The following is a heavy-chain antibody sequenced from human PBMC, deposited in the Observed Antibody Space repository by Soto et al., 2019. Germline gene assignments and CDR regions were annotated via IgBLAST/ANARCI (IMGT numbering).Heavy chain of an antibody. Sequence: SETLSLTCTVSGGSISSSSYYWGWIRQPPGKGLEWIGSIYYSGSTYYNPSLKSRVTISVDTSKNQFSLKLSSVTAADTAVYYCESQSINMVRGVIVVWLDPWGKGTLVTVSS. CDR1: GGSISSSSYY. CDR2: IYYSGST. CDR3: ESQSINMVRGVIVVWLDP. J-gene: IGHJ5*02. V-gene: IGHV4-39*01. D-gene: IGHD3-10*01.